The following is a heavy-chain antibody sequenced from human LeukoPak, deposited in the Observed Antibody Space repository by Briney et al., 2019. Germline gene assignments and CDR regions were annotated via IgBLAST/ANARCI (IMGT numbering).Heavy chain of an antibody. CDR1: GGTFISYA. Sequence: SVKVSCKASGGTFISYAISWVRQAPGQGLEWMGRIIPIFGTANYAQKFQGRVTITTDGSTSTAYMELSSLRSEDTAVYYCARAPMATEAYFDYWGQGTLVTVSS. J-gene: IGHJ4*02. V-gene: IGHV1-69*05. D-gene: IGHD5-24*01. CDR3: ARAPMATEAYFDY. CDR2: IIPIFGTA.